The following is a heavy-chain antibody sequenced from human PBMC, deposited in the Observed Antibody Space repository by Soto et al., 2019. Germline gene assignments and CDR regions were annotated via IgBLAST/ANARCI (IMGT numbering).Heavy chain of an antibody. CDR2: IYSSGSTS. CDR3: TKFKMVRGSHYIDG. J-gene: IGHJ6*03. Sequence: QVQLQESGPGLVKPSQTLSLTCTVSGGSISSGGYWWSWSRQHPGEGLEWIGYIYSSGSTSYYNPSHKRRGSRAVDPHNDQLTLKVGAVGHASLAHHSCTKFKMVRGSHYIDGWGNGTTVTVSS. V-gene: IGHV4-30-4*01. CDR1: GGSISSGGYW. D-gene: IGHD3-10*01.